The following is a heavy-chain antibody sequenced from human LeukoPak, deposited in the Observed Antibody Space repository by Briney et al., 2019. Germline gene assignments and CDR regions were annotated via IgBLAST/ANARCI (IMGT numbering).Heavy chain of an antibody. Sequence: GSSVKVSCKASGGTLSSYAISWVRQAPGQGLEWMGGIIPIFGTANYAQKFQGRVTITADESTSTAYMELSSLRSEDTAVYYCARSKDSSGYYYLEDGDAEAYYYYGMDVWGQGTTVTVSS. V-gene: IGHV1-69*01. CDR3: ARSKDSSGYYYLEDGDAEAYYYYGMDV. CDR1: GGTLSSYA. CDR2: IIPIFGTA. J-gene: IGHJ6*02. D-gene: IGHD3-22*01.